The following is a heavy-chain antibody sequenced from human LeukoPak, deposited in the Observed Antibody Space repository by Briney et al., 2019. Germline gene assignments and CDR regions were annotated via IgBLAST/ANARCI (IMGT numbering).Heavy chain of an antibody. CDR2: MNPNSGNT. J-gene: IGHJ4*02. CDR3: ARESYDILTGYYSPFDY. D-gene: IGHD3-9*01. V-gene: IGHV1-8*01. Sequence: ASVKVSCKASGYTFTSYDINWVRQATGQGLEWMGWMNPNSGNTGYAQKFQGRVTMTRDTSISTAYMELSRLRSDDTAVYYCARESYDILTGYYSPFDYWGQGTLVTVSS. CDR1: GYTFTSYD.